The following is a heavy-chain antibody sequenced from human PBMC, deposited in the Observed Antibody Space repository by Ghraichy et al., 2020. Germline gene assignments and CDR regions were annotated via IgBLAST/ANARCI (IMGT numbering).Heavy chain of an antibody. Sequence: SVKVSCKASGGTFSSYAISWVRQAPGQGLEWMGGIIPIFGTANYAQKFQGRVTITADESTSTAYMELSSLRSEDTAVYYCARGGAYCSSTSCHIALDWYFDLWGRGTLVTVSS. CDR3: ARGGAYCSSTSCHIALDWYFDL. J-gene: IGHJ2*01. CDR2: IIPIFGTA. V-gene: IGHV1-69*13. D-gene: IGHD2-2*01. CDR1: GGTFSSYA.